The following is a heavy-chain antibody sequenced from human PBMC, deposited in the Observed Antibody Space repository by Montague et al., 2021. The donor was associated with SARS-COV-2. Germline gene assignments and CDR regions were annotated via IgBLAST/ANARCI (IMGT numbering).Heavy chain of an antibody. J-gene: IGHJ5*01. CDR2: IHQDGNWI. D-gene: IGHD6-13*01. CDR1: GFTFSNYW. V-gene: IGHV3-7*01. Sequence: SLRLSCAASGFTFSNYWMSLVRQAPGKGPEWVANIHQDGNWIYYXXSLRGRFTISRDNARKSLYLQMSSLRDDDTAIYYCARDPGIPSAGTVGHFDSWGQGILVIVSS. CDR3: ARDPGIPSAGTVGHFDS.